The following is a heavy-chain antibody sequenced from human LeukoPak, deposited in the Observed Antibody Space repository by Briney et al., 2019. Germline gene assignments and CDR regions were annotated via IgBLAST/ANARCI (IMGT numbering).Heavy chain of an antibody. D-gene: IGHD2/OR15-2a*01. V-gene: IGHV3-48*01. Sequence: GGSLRLSCAASGFTFSDYHMTWVRQAPGKGLEWVSYISNSRSTKYYADSVKGRFTISRDNAKNSLYLQMNSLRPEDTAVYYCARDISSSWGQGTLVTVSS. CDR1: GFTFSDYH. CDR3: ARDISSS. J-gene: IGHJ5*02. CDR2: ISNSRSTK.